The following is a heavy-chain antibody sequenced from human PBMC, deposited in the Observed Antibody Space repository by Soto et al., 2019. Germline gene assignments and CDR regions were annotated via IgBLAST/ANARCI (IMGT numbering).Heavy chain of an antibody. CDR3: ARDLGHYDLSTGYYDPGLRAFDI. D-gene: IGHD3-9*01. Sequence: PSETLSLTCTVSGGSISSYYWSWIRQPPGKGLEWIGYIYYSGSTNYNPSLKSRVTISVDTSKNQFSLKLSSVTAADTAVYYCARDLGHYDLSTGYYDPGLRAFDIWGQGTMVTV. J-gene: IGHJ3*02. V-gene: IGHV4-59*01. CDR1: GGSISSYY. CDR2: IYYSGST.